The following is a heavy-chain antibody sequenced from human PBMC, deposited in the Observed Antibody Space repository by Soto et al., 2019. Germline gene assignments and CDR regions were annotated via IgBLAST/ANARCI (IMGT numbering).Heavy chain of an antibody. CDR2: ISAHTGNT. Sequence: ASVKVSCKTSGYTFTNYGISWVRQAPGQGLEWMGWISAHTGNTNYAQKFQGRVTMTTDTSTSTAYMELRSLRSDDTAVYYCARVLGYNSSWWRHTAFDIWGQGTLVTVSS. V-gene: IGHV1-18*01. J-gene: IGHJ4*02. D-gene: IGHD6-13*01. CDR1: GYTFTNYG. CDR3: ARVLGYNSSWWRHTAFDI.